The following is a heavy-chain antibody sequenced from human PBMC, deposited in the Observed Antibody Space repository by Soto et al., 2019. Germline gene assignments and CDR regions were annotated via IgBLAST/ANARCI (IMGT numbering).Heavy chain of an antibody. CDR2: ISGNNGAK. D-gene: IGHD1-1*01. CDR1: GSTFTIYG. J-gene: IGHJ5*02. Sequence: ASLPCSFTASGSTFTIYGIGLVRLAPGQGLEWMGWISGNNGAKNFAPKVQDRITMTLDTSTGVASLTLRSLRSDDTAIYYCVRDLKYLRVTGNWFDAWGQGTL. CDR3: VRDLKYLRVTGNWFDA. V-gene: IGHV1-18*04.